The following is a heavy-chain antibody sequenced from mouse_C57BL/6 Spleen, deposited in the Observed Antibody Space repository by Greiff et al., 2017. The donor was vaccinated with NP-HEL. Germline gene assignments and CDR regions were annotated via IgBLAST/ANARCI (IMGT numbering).Heavy chain of an antibody. CDR1: GYTFTSYW. CDR2: IDPSDSYT. D-gene: IGHD3-3*01. J-gene: IGHJ1*03. Sequence: VQLQQPGAELVMPGASVKLSCKASGYTFTSYWMHWVKQRPGQGLEWIGEIDPSDSYTNYNQKFKGKSTLTVDKSSSTAYMQLSSLTSQDSAVYYCARRRDKYFDVWGTGTPVTVSS. V-gene: IGHV1-69*01. CDR3: ARRRDKYFDV.